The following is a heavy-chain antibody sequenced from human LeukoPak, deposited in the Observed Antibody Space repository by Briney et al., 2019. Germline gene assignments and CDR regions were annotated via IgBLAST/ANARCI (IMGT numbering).Heavy chain of an antibody. CDR3: AKRKDSGMAVRGVTDY. CDR2: ISYDGSNK. CDR1: GFTFSSYG. V-gene: IGHV3-30*18. Sequence: GGSLRLSCAVSGFTFSSYGMHWVRQAPGKGLEWVAVISYDGSNKYYADSVKGRFTISRDNSKNTLYLQMNSLRAEDTAVYYCAKRKDSGMAVRGVTDYWGQGTLVTVSS. D-gene: IGHD3-10*01. J-gene: IGHJ4*02.